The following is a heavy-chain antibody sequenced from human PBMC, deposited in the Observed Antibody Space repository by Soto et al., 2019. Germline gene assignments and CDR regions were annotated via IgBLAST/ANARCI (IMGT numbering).Heavy chain of an antibody. Sequence: EVQLLESGGGLVQPGGSLRLSCAASGFTFSSYAMSWVRQSPGKGLEWVSAITGSGGSTYYADSVKGRFTISRDNSMNTLSLQMNRLRAEDTAVYYCASAAREYYSCGMDVWGQGTTVTVSS. CDR1: GFTFSSYA. CDR3: ASAAREYYSCGMDV. J-gene: IGHJ6*02. V-gene: IGHV3-23*01. CDR2: ITGSGGST.